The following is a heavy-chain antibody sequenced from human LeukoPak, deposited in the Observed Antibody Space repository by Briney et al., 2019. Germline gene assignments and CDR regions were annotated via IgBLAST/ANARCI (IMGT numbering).Heavy chain of an antibody. J-gene: IGHJ4*02. CDR2: ISGSGGST. V-gene: IGHV3-23*01. D-gene: IGHD5-18*01. CDR3: AKVGRVDLQLWSY. CDR1: GCTFSGYA. Sequence: GGSLRLSCAASGCTFSGYAMSWVRQAPGKGLEWVSAISGSGGSTYYADPVKGRFTISRDNSKNTLYLQMNSLRAEDTAVYYCAKVGRVDLQLWSYWGQGTLVTVSS.